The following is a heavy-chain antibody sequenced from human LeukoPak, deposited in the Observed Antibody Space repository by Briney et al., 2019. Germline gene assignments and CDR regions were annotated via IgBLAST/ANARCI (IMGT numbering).Heavy chain of an antibody. V-gene: IGHV4-4*07. Sequence: SGTLSLTCTVSGGSISSYYWSWIRQPAGKGLEWIGRIYTSGSTNYNPSLKSRVTVSVDKSKNQFSLKLSSVTAADTAVYYCARVGYYYYYMDVWGKGTTVTVSS. CDR3: ARVGYYYYYMDV. CDR2: IYTSGST. J-gene: IGHJ6*03. CDR1: GGSISSYY.